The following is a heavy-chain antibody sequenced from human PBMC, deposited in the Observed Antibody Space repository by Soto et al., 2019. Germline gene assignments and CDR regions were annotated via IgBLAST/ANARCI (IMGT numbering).Heavy chain of an antibody. CDR2: INWNGGST. CDR3: ARDYYGSGSYGDDAFDI. J-gene: IGHJ3*02. CDR1: GFTFDDYG. D-gene: IGHD3-10*01. Sequence: PGGSLRLSCAASGFTFDDYGMSWVRQAPGKGLEWVSGINWNGGSTGYADSVKGRFTISRDNAKNSLYLQMNSLRAEDTALYYCARDYYGSGSYGDDAFDIWGQGTMVTVSS. V-gene: IGHV3-20*04.